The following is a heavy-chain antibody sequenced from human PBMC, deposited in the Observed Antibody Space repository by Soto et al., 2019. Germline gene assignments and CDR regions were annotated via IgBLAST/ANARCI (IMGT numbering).Heavy chain of an antibody. Sequence: GGSLRLSCTASGFTFRKYAMSWVRQAPGKGLEWVSLLTGSGVTTYYADSVKGRFTISRDNSKNTLNLQMNSLRAEDTAIYYCAKVREGYDSSGYYYYYYGMDVWGQGTTVTVSS. D-gene: IGHD3-22*01. CDR3: AKVREGYDSSGYYYYYYGMDV. CDR2: LTGSGVTT. CDR1: GFTFRKYA. V-gene: IGHV3-23*01. J-gene: IGHJ6*02.